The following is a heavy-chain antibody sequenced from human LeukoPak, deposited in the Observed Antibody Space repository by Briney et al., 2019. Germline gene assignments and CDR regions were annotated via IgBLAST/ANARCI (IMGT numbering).Heavy chain of an antibody. V-gene: IGHV3-11*01. CDR2: ISSSGSTI. J-gene: IGHJ6*03. CDR1: GFTFSDYY. CDR3: AGARYSSGWTYYYYDMDV. Sequence: PGGSLRLSCAASGFTFSDYYMSWIRQAPGKGLEWVSYISSSGSTIYYADSVKGRFTISRDNAKNSLYLQMNSLRAEDTAVYYCAGARYSSGWTYYYYDMDVWGKGTTVTISS. D-gene: IGHD6-19*01.